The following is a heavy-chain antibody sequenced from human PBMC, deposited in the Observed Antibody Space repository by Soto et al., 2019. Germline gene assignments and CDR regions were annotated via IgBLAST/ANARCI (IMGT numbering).Heavy chain of an antibody. V-gene: IGHV4-59*01. Sequence: SETLSLTCTVSGGSISSYNWSWIRQPPGKGLEWIGYIYYSGSPKYNPPLKSRVTISVDTSKNQFSLKLSSVTAVDTAVYYCARSLGDFWSGYYTHFAYWGQGTLVTV. CDR3: ARSLGDFWSGYYTHFAY. J-gene: IGHJ4*02. CDR2: IYYSGSP. D-gene: IGHD3-3*01. CDR1: GGSISSYN.